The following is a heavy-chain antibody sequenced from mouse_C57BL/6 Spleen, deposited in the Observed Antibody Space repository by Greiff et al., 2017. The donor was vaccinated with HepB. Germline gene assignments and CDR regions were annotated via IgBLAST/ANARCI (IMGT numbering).Heavy chain of an antibody. CDR3: ARGDSTGRYFDY. CDR1: GFTFSSYA. V-gene: IGHV5-4*03. J-gene: IGHJ2*01. Sequence: EVKLMESGGGLVKPGGSLKLSCAASGFTFSSYAMSWVRQTPEKRLEWVATISDGGSYTYYPDNVKGRFTISRDNAKNNLYLQMSHLKSEDTAMYYCARGDSTGRYFDYWGQGTTLTVSS. D-gene: IGHD4-1*02. CDR2: ISDGGSYT.